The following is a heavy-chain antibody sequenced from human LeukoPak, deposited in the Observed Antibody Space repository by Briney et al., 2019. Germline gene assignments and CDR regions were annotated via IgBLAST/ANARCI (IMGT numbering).Heavy chain of an antibody. CDR1: GASTSSYY. D-gene: IGHD2-2*01. Sequence: SETLSLTCTVSGASTSSYYWTWIRQPPGKGLEWIGYIYTSGTTNYNPSLKSRVTISVDTSKNQFSLKLSSVTAADTAVYYCASSSTSCCNFDYWGQGTLVTVSS. CDR3: ASSSTSCCNFDY. J-gene: IGHJ4*02. V-gene: IGHV4-4*09. CDR2: IYTSGTT.